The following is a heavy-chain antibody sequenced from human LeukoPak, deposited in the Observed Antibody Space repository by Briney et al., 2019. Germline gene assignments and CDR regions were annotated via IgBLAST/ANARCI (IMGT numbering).Heavy chain of an antibody. CDR1: GFTFSNCA. D-gene: IGHD2-2*01. Sequence: GGPLRLSCAASGFTFSNCAMHWVRQAPGKGLEWVAVVSYDGSDIYYADSVKGRFTISRDNSKNTLYLQMNSLRAEDTAVYHCARAGQDCSATSCSVFDYWGQGTLVTVSS. CDR2: VSYDGSDI. V-gene: IGHV3-30*04. J-gene: IGHJ4*02. CDR3: ARAGQDCSATSCSVFDY.